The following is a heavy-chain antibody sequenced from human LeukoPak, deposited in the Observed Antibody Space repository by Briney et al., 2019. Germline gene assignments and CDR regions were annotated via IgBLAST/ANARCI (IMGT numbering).Heavy chain of an antibody. Sequence: SETLSLTCAVYGGSFSGYYWSWIRQPPGKGLEWIGEINHSGSTNYNPSLKSRVTISVDTSKNQFSLKLSSVTAADTAVYYCARVGKERNYDYVWGSYRLPYYFDYWGQGTLVTVSS. D-gene: IGHD3-16*02. CDR3: ARVGKERNYDYVWGSYRLPYYFDY. J-gene: IGHJ4*02. V-gene: IGHV4-34*01. CDR2: INHSGST. CDR1: GGSFSGYY.